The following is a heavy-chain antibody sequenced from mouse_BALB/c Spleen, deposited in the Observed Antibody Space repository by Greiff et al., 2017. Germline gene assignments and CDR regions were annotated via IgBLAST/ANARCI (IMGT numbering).Heavy chain of an antibody. CDR1: GFNIKDYY. CDR3: SVRLRSMDY. CDR2: IDPENGDT. D-gene: IGHD1-2*01. V-gene: IGHV14-4*02. J-gene: IGHJ4*01. Sequence: VQLKESGAELVRPGASVKLSCTASGFNIKDYYMHWVKQRPEQGLEWIGWIDPENGDTEYAPKFQGKATMTADTSSNTAYLQLTSLTSEDTAVYYCSVRLRSMDYWGQGTSVTVSS.